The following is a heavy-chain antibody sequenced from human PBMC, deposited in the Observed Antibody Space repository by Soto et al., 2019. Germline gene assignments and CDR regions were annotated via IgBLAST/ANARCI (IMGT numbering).Heavy chain of an antibody. J-gene: IGHJ4*01. Sequence: SETLSLTCTVSGGSINNYYLSWIRQSPGKGLEWIGYIYYSGTTNYNPSLKSRVIISIDRSENQFSLKVSSVTAADTAVYFCTRATYYRYYFDVWGHGTLVTVSS. CDR1: GGSINNYY. V-gene: IGHV4-59*01. CDR3: TRATYYRYYFDV. D-gene: IGHD3-10*01. CDR2: IYYSGTT.